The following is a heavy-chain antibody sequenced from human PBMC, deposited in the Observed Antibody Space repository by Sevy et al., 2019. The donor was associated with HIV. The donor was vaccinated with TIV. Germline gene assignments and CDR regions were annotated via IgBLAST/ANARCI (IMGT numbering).Heavy chain of an antibody. CDR2: ISSNGGST. D-gene: IGHD3-10*01. Sequence: GGSLRLSCSASGFTFSSYAMHWVRQAPGKGLESVSAISSNGGSTYYADSVKGRFTISRDNSKNTLYLQMSSLRAEDTAVYYCVKDDEWFGELPYDYWGQGTLVTVSS. CDR1: GFTFSSYA. V-gene: IGHV3-64D*06. J-gene: IGHJ4*02. CDR3: VKDDEWFGELPYDY.